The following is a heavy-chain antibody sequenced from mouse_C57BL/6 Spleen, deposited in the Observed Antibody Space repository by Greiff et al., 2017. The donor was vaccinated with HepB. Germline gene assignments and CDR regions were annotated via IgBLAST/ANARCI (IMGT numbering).Heavy chain of an antibody. J-gene: IGHJ2*01. Sequence: EVQLQQSGPELVKPGASVKISCKASGYTFTDYYMNWVKQSHGKSLEWIGDINPNNGGTSYNQKFKGKATLTVDKSSSTAYMELRSLTSEDSAVYYCARGYSYYFDYWGQDTTLTVSS. CDR3: ARGYSYYFDY. D-gene: IGHD2-3*01. CDR2: INPNNGGT. V-gene: IGHV1-26*01. CDR1: GYTFTDYY.